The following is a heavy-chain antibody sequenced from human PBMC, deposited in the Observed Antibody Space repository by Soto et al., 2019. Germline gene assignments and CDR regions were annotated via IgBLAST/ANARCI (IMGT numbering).Heavy chain of an antibody. D-gene: IGHD4-17*01. J-gene: IGHJ4*02. V-gene: IGHV1-69*06. CDR1: GGTFSSYA. Sequence: SVKVSFKASGGTFSSYAISWLRQAPGQGLEWMGGIIPIFGTANYAQKFQGRVTITADKSTSTAYMELSSLRSEDTAVYYCARDYGGNKPLDYWGQGTLVTVSS. CDR3: ARDYGGNKPLDY. CDR2: IIPIFGTA.